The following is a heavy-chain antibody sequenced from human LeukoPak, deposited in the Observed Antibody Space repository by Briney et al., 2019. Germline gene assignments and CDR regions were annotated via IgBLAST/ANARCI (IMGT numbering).Heavy chain of an antibody. CDR3: ARTGYSSGWHAKAFYYYGMDV. J-gene: IGHJ6*02. Sequence: SVKVSCKASGGTFSSYAISWVRQAPGQGLEWMGRIIPILGIANYAQKFQGRVTITADKSTSTAYMELSSLRSEDTAVCYCARTGYSSGWHAKAFYYYGMDVWGQGTTVTVSS. CDR2: IIPILGIA. D-gene: IGHD6-19*01. V-gene: IGHV1-69*04. CDR1: GGTFSSYA.